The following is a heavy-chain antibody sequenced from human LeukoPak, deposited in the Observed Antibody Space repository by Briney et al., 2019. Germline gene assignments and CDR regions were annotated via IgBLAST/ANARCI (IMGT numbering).Heavy chain of an antibody. V-gene: IGHV3-21*01. CDR3: ARDSSYCSSTSCYGGGYYMDV. CDR1: GFTFSSYS. D-gene: IGHD2-2*01. CDR2: ISSSSSYI. J-gene: IGHJ6*03. Sequence: GGSLRLSCAASGFTFSSYSMNWVRQAPGKGLEWVSSISSSSSYIYYADSAKGRFTISRDNAKNSLYLQMNSLRAEDRAVYYCARDSSYCSSTSCYGGGYYMDVWGKGTTVTVSS.